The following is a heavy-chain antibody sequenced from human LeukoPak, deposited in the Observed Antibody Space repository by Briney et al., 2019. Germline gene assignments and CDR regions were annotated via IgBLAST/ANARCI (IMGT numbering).Heavy chain of an antibody. Sequence: SETLSLTCTVSGGSISSGGYYWSWIRQPPGKGLEWIGYIYYSGSTNYNPSLKSRVTISVDTSKNQFSLKLSSVTAADTAVYYCARRRAVFTFDPWGQGTLVTVSS. D-gene: IGHD3-10*01. V-gene: IGHV4-61*08. J-gene: IGHJ5*02. CDR2: IYYSGST. CDR3: ARRRAVFTFDP. CDR1: GGSISSGGYY.